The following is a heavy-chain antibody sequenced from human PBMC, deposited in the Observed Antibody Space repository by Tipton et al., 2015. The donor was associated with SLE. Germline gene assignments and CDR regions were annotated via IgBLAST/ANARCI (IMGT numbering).Heavy chain of an antibody. V-gene: IGHV3-7*01. J-gene: IGHJ4*02. CDR2: IKQDGSEK. D-gene: IGHD2-8*01. CDR3: ARGIGVGFASRMF. Sequence: SLRLSCAASGFTFSSYWMSWVRQAPGKGLEWVANIKQDGSEKYYVDSVKGRFTISRDNAKNSLYLQMNSLRAEDTAVYYCARGIGVGFASRMFWGQGFPVTVST. CDR1: GFTFSSYW.